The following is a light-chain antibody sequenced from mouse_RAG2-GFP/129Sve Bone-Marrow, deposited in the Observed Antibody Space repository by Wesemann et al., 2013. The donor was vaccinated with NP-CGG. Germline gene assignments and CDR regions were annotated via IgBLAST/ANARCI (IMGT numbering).Light chain of an antibody. Sequence: DIVMTQSQKFMSTSVGDRVSVTCKASQNVGTNVAWYQQKPGQSPKALIYSASYRYSGVPDRFTGSGSGTDFTLTISNVQSEDLADYFCQQYSSYYTFGGGTKLEIK. CDR3: QQYSSYYT. J-gene: IGKJ2*01. CDR1: QNVGTN. CDR2: SAS. V-gene: IGKV6-15*01.